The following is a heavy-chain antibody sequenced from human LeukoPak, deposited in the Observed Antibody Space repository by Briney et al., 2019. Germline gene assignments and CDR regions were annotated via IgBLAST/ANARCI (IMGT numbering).Heavy chain of an antibody. CDR1: GSTFSSYP. J-gene: IGHJ4*02. Sequence: GGSLRLSCAASGSTFSSYPMSWVRQAPGKGLEWVSAISGSGGSTYYADSVKGRFTISRDNSKNTLYLQMNSLRAEDTAVYYCAKFYCSSTSCYETLDYWGQGTLVTVSS. D-gene: IGHD2-2*01. CDR3: AKFYCSSTSCYETLDY. V-gene: IGHV3-23*01. CDR2: ISGSGGST.